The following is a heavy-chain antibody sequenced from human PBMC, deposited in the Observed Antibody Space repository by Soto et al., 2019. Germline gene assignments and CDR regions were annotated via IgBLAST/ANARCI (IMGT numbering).Heavy chain of an antibody. CDR1: GFTVSSNY. V-gene: IGHV3-53*02. J-gene: IGHJ6*02. D-gene: IGHD2-15*01. CDR2: IYSGGST. CDR3: ARDTPATRHRMDV. Sequence: EVQLVETGGGLIQPGGSLRLSCAASGFTVSSNYMSWVRQAPGKGLEWVSVIYSGGSTYYADSVRDRFTIPRDNSKSTLYLQMKSLRAEDTAVYYCARDTPATRHRMDVRGQGTTVTVSS.